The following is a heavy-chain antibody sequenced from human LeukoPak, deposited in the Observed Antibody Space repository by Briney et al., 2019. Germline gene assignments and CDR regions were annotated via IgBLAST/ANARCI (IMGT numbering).Heavy chain of an antibody. CDR3: ARGLRDSSGYYYGYYYYGMDV. CDR1: GLTFSSYR. Sequence: XGSLRLSCAASGLTFSSYRMKWGSEAPGKGLEWVSSISSSSSYIYYADSVKGRFTIYREKAKNSLYLQMNSLRAEDTAVYYCARGLRDSSGYYYGYYYYGMDVWVQGTTVTVSS. CDR2: ISSSSSYI. J-gene: IGHJ6*02. D-gene: IGHD3-22*01. V-gene: IGHV3-21*01.